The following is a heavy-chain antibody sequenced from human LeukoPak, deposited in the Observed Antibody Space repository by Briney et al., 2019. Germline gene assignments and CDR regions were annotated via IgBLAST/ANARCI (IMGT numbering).Heavy chain of an antibody. V-gene: IGHV1-8*01. CDR1: GFIFTGYD. CDR2: MNPITGST. J-gene: IGHJ5*02. CDR3: VRDGEGVAISVNYWFDP. Sequence: ASVKVSCRASGFIFTGYDINWVRQAAGQGLEWMGWMNPITGSTGYARQFQGSVTMTRDTSTGTAYMELTSLRSEDTAVYYCVRDGEGVAISVNYWFDPWGQGTLVTVSS. D-gene: IGHD3-10*01.